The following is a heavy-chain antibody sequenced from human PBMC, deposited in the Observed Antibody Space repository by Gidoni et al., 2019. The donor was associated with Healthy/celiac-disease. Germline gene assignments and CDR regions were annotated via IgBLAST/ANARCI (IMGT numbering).Heavy chain of an antibody. V-gene: IGHV1-46*01. J-gene: IGHJ4*02. Sequence: QVQLVQSGAEVKKPGASVKVSCKASGYTFTSYYMHWVRQAPGQGLEWMGIINPSGGSTSYARKFQGRVTMTRDTSTSTVYMELSSLRSEDTAVYYCARDRALAVAGYNFDYWGQGTLVTVSS. CDR2: INPSGGST. CDR1: GYTFTSYY. CDR3: ARDRALAVAGYNFDY. D-gene: IGHD6-19*01.